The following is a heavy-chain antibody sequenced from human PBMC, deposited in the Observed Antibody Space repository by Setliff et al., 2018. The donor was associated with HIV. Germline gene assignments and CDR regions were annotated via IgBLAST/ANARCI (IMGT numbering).Heavy chain of an antibody. CDR3: SRHGTYYHLFGY. D-gene: IGHD3-10*01. CDR1: GGSISSSSYY. V-gene: IGHV4-39*01. Sequence: SETLSLTCTVSGGSISSSSYYWGWIRQAPGKGPEWVASIDHSGSSFFNPSLKRRLNISVDTSKNQFSLQLTAVTASDTSVYYCSRHGTYYHLFGYWGQGTPVTVSS. CDR2: IDHSGSS. J-gene: IGHJ4*02.